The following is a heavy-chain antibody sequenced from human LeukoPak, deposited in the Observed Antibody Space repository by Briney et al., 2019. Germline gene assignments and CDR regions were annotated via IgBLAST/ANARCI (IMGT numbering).Heavy chain of an antibody. J-gene: IGHJ4*02. D-gene: IGHD2-21*01. CDR3: AKAPVTTCRGAYCYPFDY. CDR1: GFTLSSYA. Sequence: GGSLRLSCAASGFTLSSYAMSWVRQAPGKGLEWVSLIYSGGSTYYADSVKGRFTISRDSSKNTLFLQMNRLRPEDAAVYYCAKAPVTTCRGAYCYPFDYWGQGTLVTVSS. CDR2: IYSGGST. V-gene: IGHV3-23*03.